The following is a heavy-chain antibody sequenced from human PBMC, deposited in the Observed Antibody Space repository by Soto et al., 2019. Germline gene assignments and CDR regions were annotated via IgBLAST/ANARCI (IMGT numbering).Heavy chain of an antibody. J-gene: IGHJ1*01. V-gene: IGHV3-66*01. CDR2: IYSGGST. Sequence: EVQLVESGGGLVQPGGSLRLSCPASGFTVSSNYMSWVRQAPGKGLERVSVIYSGGSTYYADSVKGRFTISRDNSKNTLYLQMNSLRAEDTAVYYCARDRIAVAGNPEYFQHWGQGTLVTVSS. D-gene: IGHD6-19*01. CDR1: GFTVSSNY. CDR3: ARDRIAVAGNPEYFQH.